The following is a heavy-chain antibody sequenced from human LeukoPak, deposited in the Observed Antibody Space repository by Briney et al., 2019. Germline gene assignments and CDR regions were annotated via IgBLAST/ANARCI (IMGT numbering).Heavy chain of an antibody. J-gene: IGHJ4*02. V-gene: IGHV3-7*05. CDR1: GFTFSSYS. Sequence: GGSLRLSCAASGFTFSSYSMTWVRQAPGKGLEGVANIKQDGSEIYYMDSVKGRFTISRDNAKNSLYLQMNSLRAEDTAVYYCARDLWAQKLPHRYFDYWGQGTLVTVSS. CDR3: ARDLWAQKLPHRYFDY. CDR2: IKQDGSEI. D-gene: IGHD6-13*01.